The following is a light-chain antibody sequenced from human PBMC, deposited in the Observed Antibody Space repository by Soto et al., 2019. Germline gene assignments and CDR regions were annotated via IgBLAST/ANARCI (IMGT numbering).Light chain of an antibody. V-gene: IGKV1-5*01. CDR3: QQYKRYSLT. CDR2: DGF. Sequence: DIQMTQSPSTLSASVGDRVTITCRASQSINNWLAWYQQKPGKAPKLLIYDGFSLESGVPLRFSGSGFGTEFPLTISILQPDDSATYYFQQYKRYSLTFGGGTKVEIK. J-gene: IGKJ4*01. CDR1: QSINNW.